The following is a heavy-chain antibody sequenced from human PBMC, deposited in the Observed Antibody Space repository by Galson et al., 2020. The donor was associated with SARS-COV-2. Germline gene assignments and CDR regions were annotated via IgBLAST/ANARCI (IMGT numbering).Heavy chain of an antibody. CDR1: GFTFSSYA. Sequence: GGSLRLSCAASGFTFSSYAMHWVRQAPGKGLEWVAVISYDGSNKYYADSVKGRFTISRDNSKNTLYLQMNSLRAEDTAVYYCARQQLPLFGSWSGGDAFDIWGQGTMVTVSS. V-gene: IGHV3-30*01. CDR3: ARQQLPLFGSWSGGDAFDI. CDR2: ISYDGSNK. D-gene: IGHD6-13*01. J-gene: IGHJ3*02.